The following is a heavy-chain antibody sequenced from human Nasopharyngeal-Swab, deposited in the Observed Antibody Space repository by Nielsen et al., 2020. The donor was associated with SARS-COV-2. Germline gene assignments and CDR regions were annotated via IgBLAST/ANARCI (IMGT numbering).Heavy chain of an antibody. Sequence: ASVKVSCKASGYTFTTYAIHWVRQAPGQRLEWMGWINAGNGNTKYSQKLQGRVTITRDTSASTAYMELSSLRSEDTAVYYCARDSSSGLRYFDWLSPGYNWFDPWGQGTLVIVSS. V-gene: IGHV1-3*01. D-gene: IGHD3-9*01. J-gene: IGHJ5*02. CDR2: INAGNGNT. CDR3: ARDSSSGLRYFDWLSPGYNWFDP. CDR1: GYTFTTYA.